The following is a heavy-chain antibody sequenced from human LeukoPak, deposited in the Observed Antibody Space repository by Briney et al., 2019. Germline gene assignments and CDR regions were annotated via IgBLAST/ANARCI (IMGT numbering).Heavy chain of an antibody. V-gene: IGHV3-33*01. CDR3: ARYFMITFGGVSSWFDP. CDR1: GFTFSSYG. D-gene: IGHD3-16*01. Sequence: GRSLRLSCAAAGFTFSSYGMHWVRQAPGKGLEWVAVICYDGSNKYYADSVKGRFTISRDNSKNTLYLQMNSLRAEDTAVYYCARYFMITFGGVSSWFDPWGRGTLVTVSS. J-gene: IGHJ5*02. CDR2: ICYDGSNK.